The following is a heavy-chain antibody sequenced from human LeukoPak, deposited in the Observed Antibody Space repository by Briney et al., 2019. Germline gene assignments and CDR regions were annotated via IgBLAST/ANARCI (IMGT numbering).Heavy chain of an antibody. CDR1: GFTFSSYY. D-gene: IGHD3-9*01. CDR2: IKQDGSGK. J-gene: IGHJ4*02. Sequence: GGSLRLSCAASGFTFSSYYMSWVRQGPGKGLEWVANIKQDGSGKYYVDSVKGRFTISRDNAKNSLYLQMNSLRAEDTALYYCARALGRLRYFDWLFLWGQGTLVTVSS. CDR3: ARALGRLRYFDWLFL. V-gene: IGHV3-7*03.